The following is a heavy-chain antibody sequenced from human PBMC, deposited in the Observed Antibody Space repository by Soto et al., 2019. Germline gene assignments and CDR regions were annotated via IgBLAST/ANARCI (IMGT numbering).Heavy chain of an antibody. D-gene: IGHD2-15*01. CDR3: AATPYGRSLVDKRPIDY. CDR1: GFTFRTYE. V-gene: IGHV3-48*03. CDR2: ISSGGNNQ. Sequence: LRLSCVASGFTFRTYEMEWVRQAPGKRLEWISYISSGGNNQEYADSVKGRFIISRDNAKNTLYLQMSSLSAEDSAVYYCAATPYGRSLVDKRPIDYWGQGTLVTVSS. J-gene: IGHJ4*02.